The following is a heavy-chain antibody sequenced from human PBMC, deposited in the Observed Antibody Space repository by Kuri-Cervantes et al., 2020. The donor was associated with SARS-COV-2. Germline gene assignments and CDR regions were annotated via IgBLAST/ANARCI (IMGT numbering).Heavy chain of an antibody. CDR1: GFTFSSYS. J-gene: IGHJ4*02. CDR3: ARVRRDGYNYLGY. CDR2: ISSSSSTI. D-gene: IGHD5-24*01. V-gene: IGHV3-48*02. Sequence: GESLKISCAASGFTFSSYSMNWVRQAPGKGLEWVSYISSSSSTIYYADSVKGRFTISRDNAKNSLYLQMNSLRDEDTAVYYCARVRRDGYNYLGYWGQGTLVTVSS.